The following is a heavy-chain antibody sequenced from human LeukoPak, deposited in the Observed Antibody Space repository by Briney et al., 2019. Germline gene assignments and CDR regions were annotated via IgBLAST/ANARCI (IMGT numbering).Heavy chain of an antibody. J-gene: IGHJ6*02. D-gene: IGHD1-7*01. CDR2: INHSGST. CDR1: GGSFSGYY. CDR3: AXXXXXXXNLFYYYGMDV. V-gene: IGHV4-34*01. Sequence: SETLSLTCAVYGGSFSGYYWSWIRQPPGKGLEWIGEINHSGSTNYNPSLKSRVTISVDTSKNQFSLKLSSVTAADTALYYVAXXXXXXXNLFYYYGMDVWGQGTTVTVSS.